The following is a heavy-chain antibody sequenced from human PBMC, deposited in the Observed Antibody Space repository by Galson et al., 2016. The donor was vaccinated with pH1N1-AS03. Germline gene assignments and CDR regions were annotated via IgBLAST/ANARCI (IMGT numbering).Heavy chain of an antibody. V-gene: IGHV4-59*01. Sequence: SETLSLTCTVSDGSISDYYWSWIRQPPGKGLEWLGNIYHSGITKYNPSLKSRGTMSVDTSSNKFSRRLSSVTAADTAVYYCARGGGWLPEYWGQGTLVTVSS. CDR3: ARGGGWLPEY. D-gene: IGHD6-19*01. CDR2: IYHSGIT. J-gene: IGHJ4*02. CDR1: DGSISDYY.